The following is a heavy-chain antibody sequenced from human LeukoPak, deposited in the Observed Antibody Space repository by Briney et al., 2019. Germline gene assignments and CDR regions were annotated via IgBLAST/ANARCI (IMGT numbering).Heavy chain of an antibody. D-gene: IGHD3-22*01. Sequence: GGSLRLSCAASGFTFDDYAMHWVRQAPGKGLEWVSGISWNSGSIGYADSVKGRFTISRDNAKNSLYLQMNSLRAEDTALYYCAKDISSYYDSSGYPLDYWGQGTLVTVSS. CDR2: ISWNSGSI. J-gene: IGHJ4*02. CDR1: GFTFDDYA. CDR3: AKDISSYYDSSGYPLDY. V-gene: IGHV3-9*01.